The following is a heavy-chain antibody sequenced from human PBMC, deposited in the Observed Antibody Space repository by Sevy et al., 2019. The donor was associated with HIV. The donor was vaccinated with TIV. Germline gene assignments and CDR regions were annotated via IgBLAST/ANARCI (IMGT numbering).Heavy chain of an antibody. CDR3: ARNNYYDSSGYDDAFDI. CDR1: GGSISSGGYY. J-gene: IGHJ3*02. Sequence: SETLSLTCTVSGGSISSGGYYWSWIRQHPGKGLEWIGYIYYSGSTYYNPSLKSRVTISVDTSKNQFSLKLSSVTVADTAVYYCARNNYYDSSGYDDAFDIWCQGTMVTVSS. CDR2: IYYSGST. D-gene: IGHD3-22*01. V-gene: IGHV4-31*03.